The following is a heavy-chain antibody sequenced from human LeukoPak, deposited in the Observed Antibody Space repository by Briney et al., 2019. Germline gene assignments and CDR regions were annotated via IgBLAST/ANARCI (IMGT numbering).Heavy chain of an antibody. Sequence: SVKVSCKASGGTFSSYAISWVRQAPGQGLEWMGGIIPIFGTANYAQKFQGRVTITADKSTSTAYMELSSLRSEDTAVYYCARDPSRDGYNGCFDYWGQGTLVTVSS. D-gene: IGHD5-24*01. CDR3: ARDPSRDGYNGCFDY. V-gene: IGHV1-69*06. CDR1: GGTFSSYA. CDR2: IIPIFGTA. J-gene: IGHJ4*02.